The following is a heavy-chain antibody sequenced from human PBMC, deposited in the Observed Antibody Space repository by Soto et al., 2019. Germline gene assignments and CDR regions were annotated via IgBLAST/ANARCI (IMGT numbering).Heavy chain of an antibody. Sequence: QVQLQQWGAGLLKPSETLSLTCAVYGGFVSSGTYYWSWIRQPPGKGLEWIGEMSHSGGTHFNPSLKSRVTISVDTSKNQFSLKMSSVTAAATALYYCARVERGTATTVVDASDIWGPGTMVTVSS. V-gene: IGHV4-34*01. CDR2: MSHSGGT. D-gene: IGHD1-1*01. CDR3: ARVERGTATTVVDASDI. CDR1: GGFVSSGTYY. J-gene: IGHJ3*02.